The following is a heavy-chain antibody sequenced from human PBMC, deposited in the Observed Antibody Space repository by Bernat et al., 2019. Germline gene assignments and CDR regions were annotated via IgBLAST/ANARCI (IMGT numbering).Heavy chain of an antibody. Sequence: QVQLVQSGAEVKKPGSSVKVSCKASGGTFSSYAISWVRQAPGQGLEWMGGIIPIFGTANYAQKFQGRVTTTADESTSTAYMELSSLRSEDTAVYYCAGDLPATTGKGGKDAFDIWGQGTMVTVSS. CDR1: GGTFSSYA. J-gene: IGHJ3*02. D-gene: IGHD4-17*01. CDR2: IIPIFGTA. CDR3: AGDLPATTGKGGKDAFDI. V-gene: IGHV1-69*01.